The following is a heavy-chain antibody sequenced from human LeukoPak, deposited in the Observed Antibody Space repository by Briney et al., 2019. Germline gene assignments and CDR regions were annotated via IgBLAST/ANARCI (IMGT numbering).Heavy chain of an antibody. J-gene: IGHJ4*02. CDR3: ATTFRGVIVTRLDY. Sequence: GRSLRLSCAASGFSFSGYAMHWVRRTPGKGLEWVAVISHDEKNKFYAESVKGRFTISRDNSKNTLFLEMNSLRPEDTAFYYCATTFRGVIVTRLDYWGQGTLVTVSS. D-gene: IGHD3-10*01. V-gene: IGHV3-30*04. CDR2: ISHDEKNK. CDR1: GFSFSGYA.